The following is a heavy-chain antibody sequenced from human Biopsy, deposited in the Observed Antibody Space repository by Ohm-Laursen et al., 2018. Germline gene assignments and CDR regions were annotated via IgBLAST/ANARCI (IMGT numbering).Heavy chain of an antibody. CDR2: MNPNSGNT. D-gene: IGHD3-10*01. Sequence: ASVKVSCKASGYTFTSYEINWVRQATGQGLEWMGWMNPNSGNTGYAQKFQGRVTMTRNTSISTAYMEVSSLRSEDTAVYYCARGRNPVWFGEDLDYWGQGTPVTVSS. J-gene: IGHJ4*02. V-gene: IGHV1-8*01. CDR3: ARGRNPVWFGEDLDY. CDR1: GYTFTSYE.